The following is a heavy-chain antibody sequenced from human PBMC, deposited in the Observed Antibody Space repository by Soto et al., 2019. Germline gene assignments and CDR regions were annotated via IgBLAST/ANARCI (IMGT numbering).Heavy chain of an antibody. CDR3: ARYVDEGGYYYYYTDV. D-gene: IGHD5-12*01. V-gene: IGHV1-3*01. J-gene: IGHJ6*03. CDR2: INAGNGNT. Sequence: ASVKVSCKASGYTFTSYAMHWVRQAPGQRLEWMGWINAGNGNTKYSQKFQGRVTITRDKSASTAYMELSSLRSEDTAVYYCARYVDEGGYYYYYTDVWGKGTTVTVSS. CDR1: GYTFTSYA.